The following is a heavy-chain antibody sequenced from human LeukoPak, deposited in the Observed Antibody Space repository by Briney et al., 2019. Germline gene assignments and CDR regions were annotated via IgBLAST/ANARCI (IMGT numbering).Heavy chain of an antibody. Sequence: PSETLSLTCTVSGYSISRGYHWGWVRQPPGKGLEWIGSVHQSGSTYYNPSFKSRLTISADTSKNQFSLKLDSVTAADTAVYYCARVNFNPDYWGQGTLVTVSS. V-gene: IGHV4-38-2*02. CDR1: GYSISRGYH. J-gene: IGHJ4*02. D-gene: IGHD1-14*01. CDR2: VHQSGST. CDR3: ARVNFNPDY.